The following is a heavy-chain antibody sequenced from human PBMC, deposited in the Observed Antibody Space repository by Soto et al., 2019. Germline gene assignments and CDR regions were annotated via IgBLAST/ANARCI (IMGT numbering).Heavy chain of an antibody. CDR2: ISGSGGST. V-gene: IGHV3-23*01. CDR3: AKSGVQTPLLDY. J-gene: IGHJ4*02. CDR1: GFTFSSYA. D-gene: IGHD2-8*01. Sequence: EVQLLESGGGLVQPGGSLRLSCAASGFTFSSYAMSWVRQAPGKGLEWVSAISGSGGSTYYADSVKGRFTISRDSSKNTLYLQMNSLRAEDTAVYYCAKSGVQTPLLDYWGQGTLVTVSS.